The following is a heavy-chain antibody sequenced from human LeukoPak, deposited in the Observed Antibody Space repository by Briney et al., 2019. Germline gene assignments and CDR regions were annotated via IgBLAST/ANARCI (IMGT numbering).Heavy chain of an antibody. CDR1: GFTFSSYW. Sequence: GGSLRLSCAASGFTFSSYWMSWVRQAPGKGLEWVANIKQDGSEKYYVDSVKGRFTISRDNSKNTLYLQMNSLRAEDTAVYYCAKAMIVVVSGAFDIWGQGTMVTVSS. CDR3: AKAMIVVVSGAFDI. D-gene: IGHD3-22*01. CDR2: IKQDGSEK. J-gene: IGHJ3*02. V-gene: IGHV3-7*03.